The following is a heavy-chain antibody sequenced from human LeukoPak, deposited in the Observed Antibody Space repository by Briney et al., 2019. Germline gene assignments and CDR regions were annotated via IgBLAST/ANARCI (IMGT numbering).Heavy chain of an antibody. CDR3: AREERAVHLDY. J-gene: IGHJ4*02. Sequence: SETLSLTCAVYGGSYSGYYWSWIRQPPGKGLEWIGEINHSGSTSYNPSLKSRVTISVDTSKNQFSLKLSSVTAADTAVYYCAREERAVHLDYWGQGTLVTVSS. CDR2: INHSGST. D-gene: IGHD1-26*01. V-gene: IGHV4-34*01. CDR1: GGSYSGYY.